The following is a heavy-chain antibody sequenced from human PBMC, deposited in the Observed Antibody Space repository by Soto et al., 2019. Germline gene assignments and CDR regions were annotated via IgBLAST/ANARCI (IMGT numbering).Heavy chain of an antibody. CDR2: IIPILGIA. Sequence: SVKVSCKASGGTFSSYTISWVRQAPGQGLEWMGRIIPILGIANYAQKFQGRVTITADKSTSTAYMELSSLRSEDTAVYYCARVGLTTGDAFDIWGQGTMVTVSS. CDR3: ARVGLTTGDAFDI. J-gene: IGHJ3*02. V-gene: IGHV1-69*02. CDR1: GGTFSSYT. D-gene: IGHD4-17*01.